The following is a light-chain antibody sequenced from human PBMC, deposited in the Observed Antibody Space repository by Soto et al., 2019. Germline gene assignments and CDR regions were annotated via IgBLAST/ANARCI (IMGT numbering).Light chain of an antibody. CDR2: GAS. CDR1: QSVNSD. CDR3: QQYKYWPRT. J-gene: IGKJ1*01. Sequence: EVVMTQSPAILSVSPGERATLSCRASQSVNSDLAWYQQKPGQAPRLLIQGASTSATGIPARFSGSGSGTEFTLTISSLQSEDFAFYYCQQYKYWPRTFGQGTKVDIK. V-gene: IGKV3-15*01.